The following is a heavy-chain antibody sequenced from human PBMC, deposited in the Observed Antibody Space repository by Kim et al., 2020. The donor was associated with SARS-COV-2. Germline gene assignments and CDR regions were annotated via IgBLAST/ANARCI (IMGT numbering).Heavy chain of an antibody. CDR3: ARDYYDSSGYYNYYYYGMDV. CDR2: IYSGGST. CDR1: GFTVSSNY. J-gene: IGHJ6*02. D-gene: IGHD3-22*01. Sequence: GGSLRLSCAASGFTVSSNYMSWVRQAPGKGLEWVSVIYSGGSTYYADSVKGRFTISRHNSKNTLYLQMNSLRAEDTAVYYCARDYYDSSGYYNYYYYGMDVWGQGTTVTVSS. V-gene: IGHV3-53*04.